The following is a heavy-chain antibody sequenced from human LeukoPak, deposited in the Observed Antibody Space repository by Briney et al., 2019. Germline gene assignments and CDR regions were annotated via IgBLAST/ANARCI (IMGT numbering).Heavy chain of an antibody. J-gene: IGHJ3*02. CDR2: INHSGST. CDR1: RGSFSGYY. D-gene: IGHD4-17*01. V-gene: IGHV4-34*01. CDR3: ARGFLYGRPRTFDI. Sequence: PSETLSLTCAVYRGSFSGYYWSWIRQPPGKGLEWIGEINHSGSTNYNPSPKSRVTISVDTSKNQFSLKLSSVTAADTAVYYCARGFLYGRPRTFDIWGQGTMVTVSS.